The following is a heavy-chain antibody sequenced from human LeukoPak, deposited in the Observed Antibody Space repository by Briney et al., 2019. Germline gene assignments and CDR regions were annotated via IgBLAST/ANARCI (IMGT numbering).Heavy chain of an antibody. CDR1: GFTFSNYA. Sequence: PGGYLRLSCAASGFTFSNYAMSWVRQAAGKGLEWVSAISGSGGTAYYADSVKGRVTISRDNSKNTLWLQMTSLRAEDTSVYYCAKWAAVPTNDYWGQGTLVTVSS. D-gene: IGHD5-12*01. CDR2: ISGSGGTA. CDR3: AKWAAVPTNDY. J-gene: IGHJ4*02. V-gene: IGHV3-23*01.